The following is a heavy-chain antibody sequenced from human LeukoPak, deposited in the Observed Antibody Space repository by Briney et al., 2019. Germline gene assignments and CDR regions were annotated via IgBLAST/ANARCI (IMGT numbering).Heavy chain of an antibody. Sequence: GGSLRLSCAASGFTFSSYSMNWVRQAPGKGLEWVSYISSSSSTIYYADSVKGRFTISRDNAKNSLYLQMNSLRAEDTAVYYCXXXXQWSAILVGAANFDYWGQGTPVTVSS. CDR3: XXXXQWSAILVGAANFDY. J-gene: IGHJ4*02. CDR2: ISSSSSTI. D-gene: IGHD1-26*01. CDR1: GFTFSSYS. V-gene: IGHV3-48*01.